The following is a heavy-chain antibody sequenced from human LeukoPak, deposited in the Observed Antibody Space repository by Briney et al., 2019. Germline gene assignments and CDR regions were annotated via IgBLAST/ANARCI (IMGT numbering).Heavy chain of an antibody. D-gene: IGHD3-3*01. J-gene: IGHJ4*02. CDR1: GGTFSSYA. V-gene: IGHV1-69*05. Sequence: SVKVSCKASGGTFSSYAISWVRQAPGQGLEWMGRIIPIFGTASYAQKFQGRVTITTDESTSTAYMELSSLRSEDTAVYYCARDLGDFWSGYYIGYWGQGTLVTVSS. CDR2: IIPIFGTA. CDR3: ARDLGDFWSGYYIGY.